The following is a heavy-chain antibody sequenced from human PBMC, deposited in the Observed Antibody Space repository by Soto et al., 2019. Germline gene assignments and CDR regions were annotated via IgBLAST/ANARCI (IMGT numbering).Heavy chain of an antibody. V-gene: IGHV3-64*04. CDR3: LRGGRGYTKDDLLDI. CDR1: GFGFYGFA. CDR2: ISSNGGSI. Sequence: GGSLRLSSSAYGFGFYGFAMHWVRQAPGKGLEYVAAISSNGGSIYYVDSVKGRFTISRDNAKSSLYLQMNSLRVEDTAVYYCLRGGRGYTKDDLLDIWGLGTMVTVSS. D-gene: IGHD2-2*02. J-gene: IGHJ3*02.